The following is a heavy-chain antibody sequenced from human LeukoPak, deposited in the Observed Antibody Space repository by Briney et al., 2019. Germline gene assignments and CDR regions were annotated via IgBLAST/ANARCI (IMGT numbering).Heavy chain of an antibody. J-gene: IGHJ6*02. Sequence: GSSVKVSCKASGGTFSIYAISWVRQAPGQGLEWMGGIIPIFGTANYAQKFQGRVTITADESTSTAYMELSSLRSEDTAVYYCAREIRAFTIFGSHYYYYGMDVWGQGTTVTVSS. CDR3: AREIRAFTIFGSHYYYYGMDV. CDR1: GGTFSIYA. V-gene: IGHV1-69*01. CDR2: IIPIFGTA. D-gene: IGHD3-3*01.